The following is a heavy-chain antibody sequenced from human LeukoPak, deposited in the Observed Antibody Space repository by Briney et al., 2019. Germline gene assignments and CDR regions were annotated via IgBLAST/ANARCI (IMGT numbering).Heavy chain of an antibody. CDR2: INSDGSST. V-gene: IGHV3-74*01. J-gene: IGHJ4*02. CDR1: GFTFNNAW. D-gene: IGHD3-16*02. Sequence: PGGSLGLSCAASGFTFNNAWMSWVRQAPGKGLVWVSRINSDGSSTSYADSVKGRFTISRDNAKNTLYLQMNSLRAEDTAVYYCARRSVSSYFDYWGQGTLVTVSS. CDR3: ARRSVSSYFDY.